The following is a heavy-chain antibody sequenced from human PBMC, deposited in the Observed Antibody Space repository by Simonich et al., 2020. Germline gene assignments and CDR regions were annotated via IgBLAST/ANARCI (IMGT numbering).Heavy chain of an antibody. CDR3: ARSTTGTTAFDS. D-gene: IGHD1-1*01. CDR2: ISASHGNT. CDR1: GYTFTSYG. V-gene: IGHV1-18*01. Sequence: QVQLVQSGAEVKKPGASVKVSCKASGYTFTSYGISWVRQAPGQGLEWMGWISASHGNTNYAQKHQGRVTMTTDTYTSTAYMELRSLRSDDTAVYYCARSTTGTTAFDSWGQGTMVTVSS. J-gene: IGHJ3*02.